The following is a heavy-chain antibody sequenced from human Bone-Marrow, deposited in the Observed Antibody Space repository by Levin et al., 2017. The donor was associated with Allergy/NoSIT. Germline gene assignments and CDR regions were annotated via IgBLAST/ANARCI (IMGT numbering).Heavy chain of an antibody. V-gene: IGHV1-69*02. J-gene: IGHJ4*02. Sequence: SVKVSCQASGGPFSSLTISWVRQVPGQGLEWMGRIISNLNVAEYAQRFQGRVAFTADTTTNTVYMELSSLKSDDTAMYYCARGASFGYWGQGTLVTVSS. CDR3: ARGASFGY. CDR1: GGPFSSLT. CDR2: IISNLNVA.